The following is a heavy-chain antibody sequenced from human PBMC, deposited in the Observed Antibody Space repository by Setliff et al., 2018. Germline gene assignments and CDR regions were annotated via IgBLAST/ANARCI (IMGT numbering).Heavy chain of an antibody. V-gene: IGHV1-69*05. J-gene: IGHJ4*02. Sequence: ASVKVSCKASGGTFSSYAISWVRQAPGQGLEWMGGIIPIFGTANYAQKFQGRVTMTRNTSISTAYMELSSLRSEDTAVYYCASGYDYGGNSEYYFDYWGQGTLVTVSS. CDR2: IIPIFGTA. CDR3: ASGYDYGGNSEYYFDY. CDR1: GGTFSSYA. D-gene: IGHD4-17*01.